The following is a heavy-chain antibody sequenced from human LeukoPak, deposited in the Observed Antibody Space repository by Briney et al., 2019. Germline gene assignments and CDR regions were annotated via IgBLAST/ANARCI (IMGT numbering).Heavy chain of an antibody. D-gene: IGHD6-19*01. J-gene: IGHJ4*02. CDR3: VRAIYDSGWFSDY. CDR2: TRNKANSYTT. V-gene: IGHV3-72*01. CDR1: GFTFSDHY. Sequence: GGSLRLSCAASGFTFSDHYVDWVRQAPGRGLEWVGRTRNKANSYTTEYAASVKGRFTISRDDLKNSVYLQMNSLKTEDTAVYYCVRAIYDSGWFSDYWGQGTLVTVSS.